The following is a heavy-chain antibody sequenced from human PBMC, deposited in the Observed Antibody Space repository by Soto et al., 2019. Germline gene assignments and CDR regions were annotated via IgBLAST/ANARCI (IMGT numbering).Heavy chain of an antibody. V-gene: IGHV3-30*04. Sequence: QLQLVESGGGVVQPGRSLRLSCAASASTFSNYIMHWVRQAPGKGLEWVAFISYDGSNSNYADFVEGRFTISRDNPKNLLHLQLSSLTPAYTAVYYCAGGDNYYALGVWGQGPTVTVS. CDR3: AGGDNYYALGV. J-gene: IGHJ6*02. CDR2: ISYDGSNS. CDR1: ASTFSNYI. D-gene: IGHD3-10*01.